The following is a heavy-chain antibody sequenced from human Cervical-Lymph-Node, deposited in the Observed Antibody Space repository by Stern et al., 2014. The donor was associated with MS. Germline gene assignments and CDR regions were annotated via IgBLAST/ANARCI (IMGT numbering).Heavy chain of an antibody. CDR2: ISFDGSNK. CDR1: GFTFSTYA. J-gene: IGHJ4*02. CDR3: ARDPDYGDNFRCFDY. D-gene: IGHD4-23*01. Sequence: MQLVESGGGVVQPGRSLRLSCAASGFTFSTYAMHWVRQAPGKELEWVAVISFDGSNKYFADSVKGRFTISRDSSKNTLYLQMNSLRAEDTAVYYCARDPDYGDNFRCFDYWGPGTLVTVSS. V-gene: IGHV3-30-3*01.